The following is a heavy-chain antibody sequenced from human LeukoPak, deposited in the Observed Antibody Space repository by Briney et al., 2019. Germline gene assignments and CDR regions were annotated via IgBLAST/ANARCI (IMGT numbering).Heavy chain of an antibody. CDR1: GYTFTSYY. Sequence: ASVKVSCKASGYTFTSYYMHWVRQAPGQGLEWMGIINPSGGSKSYAQKFQGRVTMTRDTSTRTVYMELSSLRSEDTAVYYCARGIECSSTSCYSDAFDIWGQGTMVTVSS. V-gene: IGHV1-46*03. CDR3: ARGIECSSTSCYSDAFDI. J-gene: IGHJ3*02. CDR2: INPSGGSK. D-gene: IGHD2-2*01.